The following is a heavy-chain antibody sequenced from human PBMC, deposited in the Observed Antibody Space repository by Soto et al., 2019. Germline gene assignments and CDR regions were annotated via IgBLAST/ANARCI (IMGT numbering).Heavy chain of an antibody. Sequence: ASVKVSCKVSGYTFTSYGISWVRQAPGQGLEWMGWISAYNGNTNYAQKLQGRVTMTTDTSTSTAYMELRSLRSDDTAVYYCARSRMSSSSWYNWFDPWGQGTLVTVSS. V-gene: IGHV1-18*01. CDR1: GYTFTSYG. D-gene: IGHD6-13*01. CDR3: ARSRMSSSSWYNWFDP. CDR2: ISAYNGNT. J-gene: IGHJ5*02.